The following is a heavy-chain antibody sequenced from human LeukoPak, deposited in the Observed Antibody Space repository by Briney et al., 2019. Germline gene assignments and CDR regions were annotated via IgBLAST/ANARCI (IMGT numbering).Heavy chain of an antibody. CDR1: RYTLTSYH. CDR2: INPSVVTT. V-gene: IGHV1-46*01. Sequence: ASVKVSCKPSRYTLTSYHMHWVRQAPPQGMEWMGIINPSVVTTNYAQKLRGRVTITRDMSTSTVYMELSRLRSEDTVVYYCAREAITIFGVVRTQTTYGPHRFDPWGQGTLVTVSS. J-gene: IGHJ5*02. CDR3: AREAITIFGVVRTQTTYGPHRFDP. D-gene: IGHD3-3*01.